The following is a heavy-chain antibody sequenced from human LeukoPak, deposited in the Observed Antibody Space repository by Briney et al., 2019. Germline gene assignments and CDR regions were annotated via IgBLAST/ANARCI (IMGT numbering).Heavy chain of an antibody. D-gene: IGHD1-26*01. Sequence: PSETLSLTCTVSGGSISSYYWSWIRQPPGKGLEWIGYIHYSGSTNYNPSLKRRVTISVDTSKNQFSLKLSSVTAADTAVYYCARHEEWELLPGTWFDPWGRGTLVTVSS. CDR1: GGSISSYY. CDR3: ARHEEWELLPGTWFDP. J-gene: IGHJ5*02. V-gene: IGHV4-59*08. CDR2: IHYSGST.